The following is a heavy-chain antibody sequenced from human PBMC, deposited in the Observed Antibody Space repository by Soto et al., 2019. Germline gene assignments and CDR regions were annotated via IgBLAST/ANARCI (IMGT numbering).Heavy chain of an antibody. V-gene: IGHV3-23*01. CDR2: LSGSGGST. CDR1: GFTFSSYA. Sequence: EVQLLESGGGLVQPGGSLRLSCAASGFTFSSYAMGWVRQAPGKGLEWVSSLSGSGGSTYYADSVRGRFTISRDNSKNTRALQMNSLRAEDTALYFCAKVPAWFGVSDYFDYWGQGNLVTVSS. CDR3: AKVPAWFGVSDYFDY. D-gene: IGHD3-10*01. J-gene: IGHJ4*02.